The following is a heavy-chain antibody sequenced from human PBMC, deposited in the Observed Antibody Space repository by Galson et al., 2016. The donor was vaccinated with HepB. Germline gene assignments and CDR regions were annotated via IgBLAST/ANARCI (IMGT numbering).Heavy chain of an antibody. D-gene: IGHD5-24*01. Sequence: SVKVSCKASGGTFSSYGISWVRQAPGRGLEWMGGIIPIFGTTNYAQKFQGRVTITADESTGTAYMELSSLRSEDTAVYYCARESEGLGFMTTIAWYFDLWGRGTLVTVSS. CDR1: GGTFSSYG. CDR3: ARESEGLGFMTTIAWYFDL. J-gene: IGHJ2*01. CDR2: IIPIFGTT. V-gene: IGHV1-69*13.